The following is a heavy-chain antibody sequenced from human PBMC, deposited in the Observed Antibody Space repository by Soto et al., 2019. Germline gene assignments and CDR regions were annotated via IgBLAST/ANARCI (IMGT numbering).Heavy chain of an antibody. CDR3: ARGRDQWLPLDNWFDP. CDR2: MNPNSGNT. V-gene: IGHV1-8*01. CDR1: GYTFTSYD. J-gene: IGHJ5*02. D-gene: IGHD6-19*01. Sequence: ASVKVSCKASGYTFTSYDINWVRQATGQGLEWMGWMNPNSGNTGYAQRFQGRVTMTRNTSISTAYMELSSLRSEDTAVYYCARGRDQWLPLDNWFDPWGQGTLVTVSS.